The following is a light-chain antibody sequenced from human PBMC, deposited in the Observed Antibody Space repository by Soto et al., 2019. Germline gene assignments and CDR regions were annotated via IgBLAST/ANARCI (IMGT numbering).Light chain of an antibody. J-gene: IGLJ2*01. CDR1: SSDVGGYNY. Sequence: QSVLTQPPSASGSPGQSVTISCTGTSSDVGGYNYVSWYQQHPGKAPKLIIYDVSERPSGVPDRFSGSKSGNTASLTVSGLQAEDEAYYYCSSYAGSSNVVFGGGTKLTVL. V-gene: IGLV2-8*01. CDR3: SSYAGSSNVV. CDR2: DVS.